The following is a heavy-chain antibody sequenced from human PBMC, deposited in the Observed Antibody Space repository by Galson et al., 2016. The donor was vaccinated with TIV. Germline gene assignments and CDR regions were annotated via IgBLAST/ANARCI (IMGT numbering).Heavy chain of an antibody. V-gene: IGHV1-69*01. CDR3: ARLTPCGGDCYYFDY. Sequence: YPITWVRQAPGQGLEWMGGIIPISAIADNAQKFQGRISITADESTSTAYMELSSLRSEDTAVYYCARLTPCGGDCYYFDYWGQGTLVTVSS. CDR1: YP. D-gene: IGHD2-21*02. CDR2: IIPISAIA. J-gene: IGHJ4*02.